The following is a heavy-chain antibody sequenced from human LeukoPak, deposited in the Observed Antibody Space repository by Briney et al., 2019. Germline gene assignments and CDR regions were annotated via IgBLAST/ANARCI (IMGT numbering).Heavy chain of an antibody. CDR2: ISGSGGST. CDR1: GGSISSSSYY. D-gene: IGHD3-9*01. Sequence: ETLSLTCTVSGGSISSSSYYWGWIRQAPGKGLEWVSAISGSGGSTYYADSVKGRFTISRDNSKNTLYLQMNSLRAEDTAVYYCALRYFDWSTTPYYFDYWGQGTLVTVSS. J-gene: IGHJ4*02. CDR3: ALRYFDWSTTPYYFDY. V-gene: IGHV3-23*01.